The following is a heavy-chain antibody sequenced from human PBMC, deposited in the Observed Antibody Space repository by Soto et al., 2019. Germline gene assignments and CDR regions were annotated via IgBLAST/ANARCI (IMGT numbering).Heavy chain of an antibody. CDR3: AKVDGHAGTSGWPDY. Sequence: QVQLVQSGAEVKKPGSSVKVSCKVSGGTFSSYPISWVRRAPGQGLEWMGGIVPIFRRTDYAQKFQGRVTITPDEATSRAHMELSSLRSDDTAVYYCAKVDGHAGTSGWPDYWGQGTPVTVAP. CDR1: GGTFSSYP. J-gene: IGHJ4*02. CDR2: IVPIFRRT. D-gene: IGHD6-19*01. V-gene: IGHV1-69*01.